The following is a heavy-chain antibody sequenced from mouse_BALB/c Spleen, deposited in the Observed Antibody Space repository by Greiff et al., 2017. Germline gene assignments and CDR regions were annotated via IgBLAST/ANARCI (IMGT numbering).Heavy chain of an antibody. Sequence: EVKLMESGGGLVKPGGSLKLSCAASGFTFSSYAMSWVRQTPEKRLEWVASISSGGSTYYPDSVKGRFTISRDNARNILYLQMSSLRSEDTAMYYCARAGSGAYWGQGTLVTVSA. V-gene: IGHV5-6-5*01. CDR3: ARAGSGAY. CDR1: GFTFSSYA. CDR2: ISSGGST. J-gene: IGHJ3*01.